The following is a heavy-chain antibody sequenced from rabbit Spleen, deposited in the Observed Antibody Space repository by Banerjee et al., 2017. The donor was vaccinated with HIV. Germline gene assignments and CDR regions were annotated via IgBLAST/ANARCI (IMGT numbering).Heavy chain of an antibody. V-gene: IGHV1S40*01. CDR3: ARGSATMPMVITGYYFNL. CDR1: GLDLSTYYY. Sequence: QSLEESGGDLVKPGASLTLTCTASGLDLSTYYYICWVRQAPGKGLEWIACINIVTGKSVYASWAKGRFIMSRTSSTTVTLQMTSLTAADTATYFCARGSATMPMVITGYYFNLWGPGTLVTVS. CDR2: INIVTGKS. D-gene: IGHD2-1*01. J-gene: IGHJ4*01.